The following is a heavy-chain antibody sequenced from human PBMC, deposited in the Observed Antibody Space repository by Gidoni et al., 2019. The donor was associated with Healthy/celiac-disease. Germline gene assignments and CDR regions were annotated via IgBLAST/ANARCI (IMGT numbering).Heavy chain of an antibody. V-gene: IGHV3-33*01. J-gene: IGHJ4*02. Sequence: QVQLVESGGGVVQPGRSLRLSCAASGFTFSSYGMHWVGQAPGKGMEWLAVIGYYGSNKYYADSVKGRFTISRDNSKNTLYLQMNSLRAEDTAVYYCAREPLWLGEWELIASPDYWGQGTLVTVSS. CDR3: AREPLWLGEWELIASPDY. CDR2: IGYYGSNK. D-gene: IGHD1-26*01. CDR1: GFTFSSYG.